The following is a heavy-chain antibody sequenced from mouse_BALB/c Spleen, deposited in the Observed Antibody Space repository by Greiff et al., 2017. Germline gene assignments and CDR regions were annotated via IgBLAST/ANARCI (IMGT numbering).Heavy chain of an antibody. J-gene: IGHJ2*01. CDR2: INSNGGST. CDR3: ARDPYY. CDR1: GFTFSSYG. V-gene: IGHV5-6-3*01. Sequence: DVMLVESGGGLVQPGGSLKLSCAASGFTFSSYGMSWVRQTPDKRLELVATINSNGGSTYYPDSVKGRFTISRDNAKNTLYLQMSSLKSEDTAMYYCARDPYYWGQGTTLTVSS.